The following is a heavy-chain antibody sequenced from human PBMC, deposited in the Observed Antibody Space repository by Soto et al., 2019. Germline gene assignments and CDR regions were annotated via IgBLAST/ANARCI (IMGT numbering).Heavy chain of an antibody. CDR3: ARVGSDRYDY. J-gene: IGHJ4*02. D-gene: IGHD6-19*01. Sequence: EVQLLESGGGLVQPGGSLRLSCAASGFTLSSYSMHWVRQVPGKGLEYVSAISYNGDTTYYATSVRCRFTISRDNSKNTLYLQMGSLGPEDMAIYYCARVGSDRYDYWGQGTLVTVSS. CDR1: GFTLSSYS. V-gene: IGHV3-64*01. CDR2: ISYNGDTT.